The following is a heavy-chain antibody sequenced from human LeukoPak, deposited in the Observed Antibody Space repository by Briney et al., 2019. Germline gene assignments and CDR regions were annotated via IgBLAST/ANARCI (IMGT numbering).Heavy chain of an antibody. Sequence: AASVKVSCKASGYTFTGYYMHWVRQAPGQGLEWMGWINPNSGGTNYAQKFQGRVTMTRDTSISTAYMELSRLRSDDTAVYYCARDRVVPAALVFDYWGQGTLVTVSS. CDR2: INPNSGGT. V-gene: IGHV1-2*02. CDR3: ARDRVVPAALVFDY. CDR1: GYTFTGYY. D-gene: IGHD2-2*01. J-gene: IGHJ4*02.